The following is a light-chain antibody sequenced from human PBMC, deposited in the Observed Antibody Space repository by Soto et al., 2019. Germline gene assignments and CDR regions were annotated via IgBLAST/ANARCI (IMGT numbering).Light chain of an antibody. CDR3: QQYGRTSWT. Sequence: IVLTQSPGTLSLSPGEGATLSCRASQSVSTNFFAWYQKKPGQAPRLLIYGASTRATGIPDRFSGSGSGTDFTFTISRLEPEDFAVYYCQQYGRTSWTFGQGTKVDIK. CDR2: GAS. V-gene: IGKV3-20*01. CDR1: QSVSTNF. J-gene: IGKJ1*01.